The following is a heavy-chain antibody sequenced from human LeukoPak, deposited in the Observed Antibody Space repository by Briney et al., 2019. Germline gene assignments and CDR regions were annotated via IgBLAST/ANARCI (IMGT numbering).Heavy chain of an antibody. CDR3: ARGPAAADYYFDY. D-gene: IGHD6-13*01. Sequence: GASVKVSCKASGYTFTGYYMHWVRQAPGQGLEWVGWINPNSGGTNSAQMFQGRVPMTRDTSISTAYMELSRLRSDDTAIYYCARGPAAADYYFDYWGQGTLVTVSS. V-gene: IGHV1-2*02. CDR1: GYTFTGYY. J-gene: IGHJ4*02. CDR2: INPNSGGT.